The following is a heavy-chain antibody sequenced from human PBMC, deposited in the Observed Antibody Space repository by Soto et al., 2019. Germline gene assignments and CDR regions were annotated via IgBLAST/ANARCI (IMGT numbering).Heavy chain of an antibody. CDR3: AKDYRYCSSTSCYFYVLDY. Sequence: LRLSCAASGFTFDDYAMHWVRQAPGKGLEWVSGISWNSGSIGYADSVKGRFTISRDNAKNSLYLQMNSLRAEDTALYYCAKDYRYCSSTSCYFYVLDYWGQGTLVTVSS. V-gene: IGHV3-9*01. CDR1: GFTFDDYA. J-gene: IGHJ4*02. CDR2: ISWNSGSI. D-gene: IGHD2-2*01.